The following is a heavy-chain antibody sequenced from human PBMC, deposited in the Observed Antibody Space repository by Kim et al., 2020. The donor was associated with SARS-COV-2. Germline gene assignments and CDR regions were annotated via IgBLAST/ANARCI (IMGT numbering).Heavy chain of an antibody. D-gene: IGHD3-10*01. CDR1: GFTFGDYA. Sequence: GGSLRLSCTASGFTFGDYAMSWFRQAPGKGLEWVGFIRSKAYGGTTEYAASVKGRFTISRDDSKSIAYLQMNSLKTEDTAVYYCTSQRTMVREGYYYYGMDVWGQGTTVTVSS. V-gene: IGHV3-49*03. CDR2: IRSKAYGGTT. J-gene: IGHJ6*02. CDR3: TSQRTMVREGYYYYGMDV.